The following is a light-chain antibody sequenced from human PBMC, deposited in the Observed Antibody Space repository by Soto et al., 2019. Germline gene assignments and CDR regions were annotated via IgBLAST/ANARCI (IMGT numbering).Light chain of an antibody. J-gene: IGLJ2*01. V-gene: IGLV2-14*03. CDR1: SRDIGAYHF. CDR2: DVN. Sequence: QSALTQPASVSGSPGQSITISCTGTSRDIGAYHFVSWDQQHPGKAPKRILYDVNIRPSGVSNRFSGSKSGNTSSLTISGLKAEDEADSYCTSWPTSTTMIFGGGTKVTVL. CDR3: TSWPTSTTMI.